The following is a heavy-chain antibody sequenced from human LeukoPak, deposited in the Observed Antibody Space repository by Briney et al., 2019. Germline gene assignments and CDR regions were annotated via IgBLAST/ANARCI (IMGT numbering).Heavy chain of an antibody. J-gene: IGHJ4*02. V-gene: IGHV3-13*01. D-gene: IGHD3-22*01. CDR1: GFTFSSYD. CDR3: ARVGDSSGSYDY. Sequence: GGSLRLSCAASGFTFSSYDMHWGRQATGKGLEWVSAIGTAGDTYYPGSVKGRFTISRENAKNSLYLQMNSLRAGDTAVYYCARVGDSSGSYDYWGQGTLVTVSS. CDR2: IGTAGDT.